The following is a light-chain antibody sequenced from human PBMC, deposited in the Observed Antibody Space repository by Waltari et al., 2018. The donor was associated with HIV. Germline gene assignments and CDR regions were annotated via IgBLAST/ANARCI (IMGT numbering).Light chain of an antibody. Sequence: AIQLTQSPSSLSASVGDRVTITCRASQGISSALAWYQQKPGKAPKLLIYDASSLESGVPSRFSGSGAGTEFTRTISSLQPEDCATYYCQQFNSYPLTVGGGTKVEIK. V-gene: IGKV1-13*02. CDR1: QGISSA. CDR3: QQFNSYPLT. CDR2: DAS. J-gene: IGKJ4*01.